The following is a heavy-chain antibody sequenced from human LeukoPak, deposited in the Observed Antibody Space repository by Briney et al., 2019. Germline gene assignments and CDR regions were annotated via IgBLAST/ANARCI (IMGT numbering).Heavy chain of an antibody. CDR2: IIPIFGTA. J-gene: IGHJ6*03. V-gene: IGHV1-69*13. CDR1: GGTFNNYA. Sequence: SVKVSCKASGGTFNNYAISWVRQAPGQGLEWMGGIIPIFGTANYAQKFQGRVTITADESTSTAYMELSSLRSEDTAVYYCAREALNYMDVWGKGTTVTISS. CDR3: AREALNYMDV.